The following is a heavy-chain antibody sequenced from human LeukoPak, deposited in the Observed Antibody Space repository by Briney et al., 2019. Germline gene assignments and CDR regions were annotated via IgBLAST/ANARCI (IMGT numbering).Heavy chain of an antibody. J-gene: IGHJ4*02. V-gene: IGHV4-59*01. CDR2: IYYSGST. D-gene: IGHD3-9*01. Sequence: SETLSFTCTVSGGSISSYYWSWIRQPPGKGLEWIGYIYYSGSTNYNPSLKSRVTISVDTSKNQFSLKLSSVTAADTAVYYCARGPGLRYFDWLLPTTASFDYWGQGTLVTVSS. CDR3: ARGPGLRYFDWLLPTTASFDY. CDR1: GGSISSYY.